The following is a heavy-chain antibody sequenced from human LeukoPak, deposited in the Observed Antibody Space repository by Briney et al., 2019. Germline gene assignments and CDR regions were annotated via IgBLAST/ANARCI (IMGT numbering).Heavy chain of an antibody. CDR2: FSGSGGDT. Sequence: PGGTLRLSCAASGFTFSSYAMSWVRQAPGKGLEWVSAFSGSGGDTYYADSVKGRFTISRDNSKNTLYLQMNSLRADDTAIYYCARNLVWGGSSSSLGYWGQGTLVTVAS. V-gene: IGHV3-23*01. CDR1: GFTFSSYA. D-gene: IGHD6-6*01. J-gene: IGHJ4*02. CDR3: ARNLVWGGSSSSLGY.